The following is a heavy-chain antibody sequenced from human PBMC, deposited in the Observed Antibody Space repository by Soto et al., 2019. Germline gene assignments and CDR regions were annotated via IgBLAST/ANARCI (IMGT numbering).Heavy chain of an antibody. V-gene: IGHV1-2*04. Sequence: AASVKVSCKASGYTFTGYYMHWVRQAPGQGLEWMGWINPNSGGTNYAQKFQGWVTMTRDTSISTAYMELSRLRSDDTAVYYCARGMVRGVIRANYYGMDVWGQGTTVTV. CDR1: GYTFTGYY. D-gene: IGHD3-10*01. CDR3: ARGMVRGVIRANYYGMDV. CDR2: INPNSGGT. J-gene: IGHJ6*02.